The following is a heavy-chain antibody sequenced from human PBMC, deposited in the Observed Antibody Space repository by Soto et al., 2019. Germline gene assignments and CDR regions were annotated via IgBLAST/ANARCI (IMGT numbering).Heavy chain of an antibody. Sequence: QVQLVQSGAEVKKPGASVKVSCKASGYTFTNFYIHWVRQAPGQGLEWMGALNPTGDTTTDAQNFQVRVTLTTDTSTSTVYFQLGSRGSEDKAVYYCARANTMPRGLVNDFPPTLYWGQGTLVTVSS. D-gene: IGHD3-10*01. CDR1: GYTFTNFY. CDR3: ARANTMPRGLVNDFPPTLY. V-gene: IGHV1-46*01. J-gene: IGHJ4*02. CDR2: LNPTGDTT.